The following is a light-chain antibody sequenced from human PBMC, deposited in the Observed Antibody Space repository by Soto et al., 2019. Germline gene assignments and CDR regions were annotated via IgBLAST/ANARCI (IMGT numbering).Light chain of an antibody. CDR2: LGS. Sequence: DIVMTQSPLSLPVTPGEPASISCRSSQILLHSNGYNYLDWYLQKPGQSPQLLIYLGSNRASGVTDRFSGSGSGLDFTLKIRRVEAEDVGVYYCMQALHTPLTFGGGTKVEIK. CDR1: QILLHSNGYNY. CDR3: MQALHTPLT. J-gene: IGKJ4*01. V-gene: IGKV2-28*01.